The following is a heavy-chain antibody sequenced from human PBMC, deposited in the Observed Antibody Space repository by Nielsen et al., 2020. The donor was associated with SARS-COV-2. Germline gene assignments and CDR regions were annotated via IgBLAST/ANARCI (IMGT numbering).Heavy chain of an antibody. Sequence: GESLKISCKVSGSSFPSQWIGWVRQMPGKGLEWLGILWPDDSETKYSPSFQGQATISVDKSTDTAYLQWNSLKASDSAIYYCASSVETDMGSFDYWGQGTLVTVSS. V-gene: IGHV5-51*01. D-gene: IGHD5-18*01. J-gene: IGHJ4*02. CDR1: GSSFPSQW. CDR2: LWPDDSET. CDR3: ASSVETDMGSFDY.